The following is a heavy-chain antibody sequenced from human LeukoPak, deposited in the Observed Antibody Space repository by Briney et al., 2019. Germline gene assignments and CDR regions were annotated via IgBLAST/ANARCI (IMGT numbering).Heavy chain of an antibody. CDR2: ISSSSSYI. CDR1: GFTFSSYS. J-gene: IGHJ6*02. D-gene: IGHD1-26*01. V-gene: IGHV3-21*01. Sequence: PGGSLRLSCAASGFTFSSYSMNWVRQAPGKGLEWVSSISSSSSYIYYADSVKGRFTISRDNAKNSLYLQMNSLRAEDTAVYYCARDPPSGSYYLYYYYGMDVWGQGTTVTVSS. CDR3: ARDPPSGSYYLYYYYGMDV.